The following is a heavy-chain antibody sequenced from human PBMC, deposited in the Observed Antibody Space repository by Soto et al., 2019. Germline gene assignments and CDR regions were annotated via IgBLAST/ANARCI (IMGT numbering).Heavy chain of an antibody. CDR1: GGTFSRHA. CDR3: ARTQYSSSSFYYYGMDV. CDR2: IIPIFGTA. D-gene: IGHD6-6*01. J-gene: IGHJ6*02. V-gene: IGHV1-69*01. Sequence: QVQLVQSGAEVRKPGSSVKVSCKASGGTFSRHAISWVRQAPGQGLEWMGGIIPIFGTANHAQKFQGRVTIIADESTSTVYMELSSLRSEDTAMYYCARTQYSSSSFYYYGMDVWGQGTTVTVSS.